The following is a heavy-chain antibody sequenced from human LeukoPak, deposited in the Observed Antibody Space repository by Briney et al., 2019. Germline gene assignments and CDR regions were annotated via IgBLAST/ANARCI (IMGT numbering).Heavy chain of an antibody. Sequence: SETLSLTCTISGGSVSGYYWSWIRRSPGKGLEWIGYIYHTGSTSYSPSLKSRVTISADTSQNQFSLKLSSVTAADTAVYYCASRKLGNDYWGQGTLVTVSS. J-gene: IGHJ4*02. CDR1: GGSVSGYY. D-gene: IGHD7-27*01. V-gene: IGHV4-59*02. CDR3: ASRKLGNDY. CDR2: IYHTGST.